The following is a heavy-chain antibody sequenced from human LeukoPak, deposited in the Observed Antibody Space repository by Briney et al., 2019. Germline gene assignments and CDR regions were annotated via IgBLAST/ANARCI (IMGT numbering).Heavy chain of an antibody. CDR1: GFIFSNSW. D-gene: IGHD4-17*01. CDR3: ARTTVTTGRTNWFDP. Sequence: GGSLRLSCAASGFIFSNSWMNWVRQAPGKGLEWVANINQDGSDQYYVDSVKGRFTISKDNAKNSLYLQMNSLRAEDTAVYYCARTTVTTGRTNWFDPWGQGTLVTVSS. CDR2: INQDGSDQ. J-gene: IGHJ5*02. V-gene: IGHV3-7*01.